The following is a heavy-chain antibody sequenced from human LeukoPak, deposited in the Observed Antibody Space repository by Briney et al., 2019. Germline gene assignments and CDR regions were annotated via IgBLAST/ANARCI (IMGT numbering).Heavy chain of an antibody. CDR2: IYYSGST. D-gene: IGHD6-6*01. V-gene: IGHV4-39*07. Sequence: SETLSLTCTVSGGSISSYYWGWIRQPPGKGLEWIGSIYYSGSTNYNPSLKSRVTISVDTSKNQFSLKLSSVTAADTAVYYCAREIAARPRRYWYFDLWGRGTLVTVSS. CDR3: AREIAARPRRYWYFDL. J-gene: IGHJ2*01. CDR1: GGSISSYY.